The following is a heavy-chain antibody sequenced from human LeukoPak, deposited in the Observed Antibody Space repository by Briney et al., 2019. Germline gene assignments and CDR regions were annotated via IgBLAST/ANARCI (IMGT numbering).Heavy chain of an antibody. CDR1: GFTFSSYG. CDR2: IWYDGSNK. D-gene: IGHD4-17*01. J-gene: IGHJ5*02. V-gene: IGHV3-33*06. Sequence: SGGSLRLSCAASGFTFSSYGMHWVRQAPGKGLEWVAVIWYDGSNKYYADSVKGRFTISRDNSKNTLYLQMNSLGAEDTAVYYCAKGTTVIRGGWFDPWGQGTLVTVSS. CDR3: AKGTTVIRGGWFDP.